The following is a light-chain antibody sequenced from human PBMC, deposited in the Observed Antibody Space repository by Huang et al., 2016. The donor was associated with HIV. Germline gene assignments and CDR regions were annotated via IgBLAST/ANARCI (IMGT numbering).Light chain of an antibody. CDR3: QQSYTTPRT. CDR2: GAS. V-gene: IGKV1-39*01. CDR1: QNINTY. J-gene: IGKJ2*01. Sequence: DIQMTPSPSSLSASVGDRITITCRASQNINTYLNWYQQKPGRAPSLLIYGASNLENGVPSRFSGSGSETLFTLTVNSLQPEDFATYYCQQSYTTPRTFGQGTKLEI.